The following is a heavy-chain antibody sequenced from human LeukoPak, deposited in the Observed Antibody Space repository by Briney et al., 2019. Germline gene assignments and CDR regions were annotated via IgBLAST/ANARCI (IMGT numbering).Heavy chain of an antibody. Sequence: ASVKVSCKASGYTFTGYYMHWVRQAPGQGLEWMGWINPNSGGTNYAQKFQGRVTMTRDTSISTAYMELSRLRSDDTAVYYCARSSVARWELDGGYYYMDVWGKGTTVTISS. CDR2: INPNSGGT. V-gene: IGHV1-2*02. D-gene: IGHD1-26*01. CDR3: ARSSVARWELDGGYYYMDV. CDR1: GYTFTGYY. J-gene: IGHJ6*03.